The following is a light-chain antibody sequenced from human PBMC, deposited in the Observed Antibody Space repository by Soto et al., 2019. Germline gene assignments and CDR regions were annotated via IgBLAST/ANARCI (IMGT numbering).Light chain of an antibody. Sequence: DIQMTQSPSTLSASVGARVTITCRASQSISSWLAWYQQKPGKAPKLLIYDASSLESGVPSRFSGSGSGTEFTLTISSLQPEDFATYYCQQYNSYSPTFGQGTKVEIK. CDR1: QSISSW. J-gene: IGKJ1*01. V-gene: IGKV1-5*01. CDR2: DAS. CDR3: QQYNSYSPT.